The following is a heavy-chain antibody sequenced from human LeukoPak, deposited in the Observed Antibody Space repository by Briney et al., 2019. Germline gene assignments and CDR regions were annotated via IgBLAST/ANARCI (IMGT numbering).Heavy chain of an antibody. CDR2: VRDNGES. D-gene: IGHD1-14*01. Sequence: SETLSLTCTVSGGSLTGYYWLWIRQPPGKGLEWIAYVRDNGESNYNPSLKSRVTISVDTRNNQVSLRLNFVTAADTAFYCCARQPAGTAACDLWGGGTRVSV. J-gene: IGHJ3*01. V-gene: IGHV4-59*08. CDR1: GGSLTGYY. CDR3: ARQPAGTAACDL.